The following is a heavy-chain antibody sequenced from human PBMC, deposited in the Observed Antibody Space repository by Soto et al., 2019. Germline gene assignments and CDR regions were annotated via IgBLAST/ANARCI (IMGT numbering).Heavy chain of an antibody. D-gene: IGHD5-12*01. Sequence: PGGSLRLSCAASGFTFISYGMHWVRQAPGKGLEWVAVISYDGSNKYYADSVKGRFTISRDNSKNTLYLQMNSLRAEDTAVYYCAEDERSGYEVNGMDVWGQGTTVTVSS. CDR2: ISYDGSNK. V-gene: IGHV3-30*18. CDR1: GFTFISYG. CDR3: AEDERSGYEVNGMDV. J-gene: IGHJ6*02.